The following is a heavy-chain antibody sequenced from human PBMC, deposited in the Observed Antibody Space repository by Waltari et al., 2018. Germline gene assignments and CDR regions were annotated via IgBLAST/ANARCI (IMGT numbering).Heavy chain of an antibody. J-gene: IGHJ6*02. CDR2: SRDKANSYTT. CDR3: ASYDFDSRGYTYGMDV. CDR1: RFSFRYHY. Sequence: EVQLVESGGGLVQPGGSLRLACAASRFSFRYHYIDGVRQAPGKGLEWVGRSRDKANSYTTEFAASVKGRFTISRDDSKKSLYLQMDSLKTEDTAVYYCASYDFDSRGYTYGMDVWGQGTTVTVSS. V-gene: IGHV3-72*01. D-gene: IGHD3-22*01.